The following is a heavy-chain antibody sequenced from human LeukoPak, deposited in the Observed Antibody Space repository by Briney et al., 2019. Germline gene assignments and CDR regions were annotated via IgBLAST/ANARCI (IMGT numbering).Heavy chain of an antibody. D-gene: IGHD1-26*01. CDR1: GDSIDSSS. CDR3: ANWVGNWFDP. J-gene: IGHJ5*02. Sequence: PSETLSPTCTVFGDSIDSSSWSWIRQPVGKGLEWIGRIYLGGSPIYNPSLKSRVIMTVDTSKNQFLLWLRSVTAADTAIYYCANWVGNWFDPWGQGTLVTVSS. CDR2: IYLGGSP. V-gene: IGHV4-4*07.